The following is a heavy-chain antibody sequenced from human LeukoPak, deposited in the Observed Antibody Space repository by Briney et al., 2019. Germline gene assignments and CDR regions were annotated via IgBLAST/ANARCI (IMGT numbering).Heavy chain of an antibody. V-gene: IGHV3-23*01. Sequence: GGSLRLSCVASGFSFSTYAMNWVRQAPGKGLEWVSAISNNGAGTYYADSVKGRFTMSRDNAKNSLYLQMNSLRAEDTAVYYCASGDYSYNWFDPWGQGTLVTVSS. CDR3: ASGDYSYNWFDP. CDR2: ISNNGAGT. J-gene: IGHJ5*02. D-gene: IGHD4-17*01. CDR1: GFSFSTYA.